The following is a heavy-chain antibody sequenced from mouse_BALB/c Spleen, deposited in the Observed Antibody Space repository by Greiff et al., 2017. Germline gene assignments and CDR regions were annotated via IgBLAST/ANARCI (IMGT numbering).Heavy chain of an antibody. CDR2: ISSGGGST. D-gene: IGHD3-3*01. V-gene: IGHV5-12-1*01. CDR3: ARDMGGYFDV. CDR1: GFAFSSYD. J-gene: IGHJ1*01. Sequence: DVQLVESGGGLVKPGGSLKLSCAASGFAFSSYDMSWVRQTPEKRLEWVAYISSGGGSTYYPDTVKGRFTISRDNAKNTLYLQMSSLKSEDTAMYYCARDMGGYFDVWGAGTTVTVSS.